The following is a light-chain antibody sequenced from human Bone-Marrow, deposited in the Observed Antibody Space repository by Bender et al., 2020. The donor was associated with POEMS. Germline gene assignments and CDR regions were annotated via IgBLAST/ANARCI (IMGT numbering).Light chain of an antibody. CDR3: QVWDSSIYVV. V-gene: IGLV1-44*01. CDR2: INN. CDR1: SSNIGTNP. J-gene: IGLJ2*01. Sequence: QSVLTQPPSASGTPGQRVTISCSGSSSNIGTNPVNWYQQLPGTAPKLLIYINNQRPSGVPERFSGSNSGNTATLTISRAQAGDEADYYCQVWDSSIYVVFGGGTKLTVL.